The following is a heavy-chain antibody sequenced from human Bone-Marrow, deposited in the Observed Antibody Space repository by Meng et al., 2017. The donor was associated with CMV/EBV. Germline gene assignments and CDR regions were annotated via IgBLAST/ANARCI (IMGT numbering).Heavy chain of an antibody. CDR2: IYYTGST. CDR1: DDAISSSTYY. D-gene: IGHD3-3*01. Sequence: SETLSLTCTVFDDAISSSTYYWGWIRQPPGKRLEWIASIYYTGSTYYNPSLQRRVTISIDTSKNQFSLMLNSVTAADTAVYYCARRERAERSGYSHFDYWGRGTLVTVSS. V-gene: IGHV4-39*07. J-gene: IGHJ4*02. CDR3: ARRERAERSGYSHFDY.